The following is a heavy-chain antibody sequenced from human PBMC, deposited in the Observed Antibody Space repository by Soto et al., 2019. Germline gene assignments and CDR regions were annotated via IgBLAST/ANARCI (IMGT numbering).Heavy chain of an antibody. CDR1: GESISRYY. CDR3: ARFNWYFDL. J-gene: IGHJ2*01. CDR2: IYYRGST. Sequence: PSQTLSLTCTVSGESISRYYCSWIRQPPGKGLEWIGYIYYRGSTNYNPSLKSRVTISVDTSKNQFSLKLSSVTAADTAMYYCARFNWYFDLWGRGTLVTVSS. V-gene: IGHV4-59*01.